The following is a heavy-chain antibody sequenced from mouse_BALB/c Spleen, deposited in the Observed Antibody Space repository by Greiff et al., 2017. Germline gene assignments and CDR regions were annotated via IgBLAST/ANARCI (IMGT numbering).Heavy chain of an antibody. V-gene: IGHV3-2*02. CDR3: ARRGTTVVVFDY. Sequence: EVQLQESGPGLVKPSQSLSLTCTVTGYSITSDYAWNWIRQFPGNKLEWMGYISYSGSTSYNPSLKSRISITRDTSKNQFFLQLNSVTTEDTATYYCARRGTTVVVFDYWGQGTTLTVSS. CDR1: GYSITSDYA. J-gene: IGHJ2*01. CDR2: ISYSGST. D-gene: IGHD1-1*01.